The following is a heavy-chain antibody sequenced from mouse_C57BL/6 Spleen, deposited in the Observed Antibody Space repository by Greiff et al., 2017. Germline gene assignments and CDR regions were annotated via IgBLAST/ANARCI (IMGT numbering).Heavy chain of an antibody. CDR2: ISGGGGNT. Sequence: EVHLVESGGGLVKPGGSLKLSCAASGFTFSSYTMSWVRQTPEKRLEWVATISGGGGNTYYPDSVKGRFTIARDNAKNTLYLQMSSLRSEDTALYYCARNWDFDYWGQGTTLTVSS. J-gene: IGHJ2*01. CDR1: GFTFSSYT. V-gene: IGHV5-9*01. D-gene: IGHD4-1*01. CDR3: ARNWDFDY.